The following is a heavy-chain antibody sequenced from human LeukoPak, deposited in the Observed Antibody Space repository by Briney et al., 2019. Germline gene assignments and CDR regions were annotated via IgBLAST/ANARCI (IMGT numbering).Heavy chain of an antibody. CDR3: ARDMLAVPSNWFDP. D-gene: IGHD2-8*01. CDR1: GYTFTSYY. CDR2: INPSGGGT. V-gene: IGHV1-46*04. J-gene: IGHJ5*02. Sequence: ASVKVSCKASGYTFTSYYIHWVRHAPGQGLEWMGVINPSGGGTSYAQKLQGRVTMTRDTSTSTVYMDLRSLRSEDTAVYFCARDMLAVPSNWFDPWGQGTLVTVSS.